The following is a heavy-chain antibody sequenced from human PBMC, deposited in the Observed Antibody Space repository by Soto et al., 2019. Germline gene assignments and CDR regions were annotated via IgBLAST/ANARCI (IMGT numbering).Heavy chain of an antibody. Sequence: ASVKVSCKASGYTLTGYYMHWLRQAPGQGLEWMGWINPNSGGTNYAQKFQGRVTMTRDTSISTAYMELSRLRSDDTAVYYCARLRYFDWLLYPFDYWGQGTLVTVSS. D-gene: IGHD3-9*01. J-gene: IGHJ4*02. CDR2: INPNSGGT. CDR1: GYTLTGYY. CDR3: ARLRYFDWLLYPFDY. V-gene: IGHV1-2*02.